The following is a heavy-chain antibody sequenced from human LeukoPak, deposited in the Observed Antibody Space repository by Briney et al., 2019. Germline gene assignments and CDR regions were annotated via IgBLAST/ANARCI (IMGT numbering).Heavy chain of an antibody. V-gene: IGHV4-39*07. CDR3: ARWGATAAAVDY. D-gene: IGHD6-13*01. Sequence: SETLSLTCTVSGGSISSSSYYWGWIRQPPGKGLEWIGSIYYSGSTYYNPSLKSRVTISVDTSKNQFSLKLSSVTAADTAVYYCARWGATAAAVDYWGQGTLVTVSS. CDR2: IYYSGST. J-gene: IGHJ4*02. CDR1: GGSISSSSYY.